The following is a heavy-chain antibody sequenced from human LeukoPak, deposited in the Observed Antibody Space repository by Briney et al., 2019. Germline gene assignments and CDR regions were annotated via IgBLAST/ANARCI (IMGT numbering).Heavy chain of an antibody. V-gene: IGHV3-23*01. Sequence: GGSLRLSCAASGFTCTNYAMSWVLQARGKVLQWVSGIENTGDGTYYTQSVKGRFTISRDNSKNTLYLQMNSLRADDTAVYYCAKEIAALGSPLLDYWGQGTLVTVSS. CDR3: AKEIAALGSPLLDY. J-gene: IGHJ4*02. CDR1: GFTCTNYA. D-gene: IGHD6-13*01. CDR2: IENTGDGT.